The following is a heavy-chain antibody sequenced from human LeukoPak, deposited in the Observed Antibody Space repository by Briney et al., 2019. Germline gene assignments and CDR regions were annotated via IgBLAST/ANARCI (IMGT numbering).Heavy chain of an antibody. D-gene: IGHD6-19*01. Sequence: SETLSLTCTVSGGSISSSSYYWGWIRQPPGKGLEWIGYIYYSGSTNYNPSLKSRVTISVDTSKNQFSLKLSSVTAADTAVYYCARDNIAVAANWFDPWGQGTLVTVSS. CDR3: ARDNIAVAANWFDP. CDR2: IYYSGST. J-gene: IGHJ5*02. CDR1: GGSISSSSYY. V-gene: IGHV4-61*01.